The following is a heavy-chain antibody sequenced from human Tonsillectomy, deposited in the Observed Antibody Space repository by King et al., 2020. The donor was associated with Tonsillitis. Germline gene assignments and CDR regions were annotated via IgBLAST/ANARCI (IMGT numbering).Heavy chain of an antibody. Sequence: QLVQSGAEMKKPGESLTVSCKGSGYSFTTSWISWVRQLPGKGLERMGRIDPRDGYTTYSPSFQGPVTLSTDTSTTTAYFQWSSLKASDTAMYYCAREGRSSYNGTSGKTAMYVWGQGTTVSVSS. CDR3: AREGRSSYNGTSGKTAMYV. CDR1: GYSFTTSW. D-gene: IGHD1-14*01. CDR2: IDPRDGYT. V-gene: IGHV5-10-1*03. J-gene: IGHJ6*01.